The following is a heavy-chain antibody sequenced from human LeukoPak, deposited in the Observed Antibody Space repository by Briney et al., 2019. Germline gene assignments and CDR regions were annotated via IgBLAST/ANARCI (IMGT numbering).Heavy chain of an antibody. CDR1: GFTFSSYW. J-gene: IGHJ4*02. D-gene: IGHD2-2*01. CDR3: ARVVPAATLDY. V-gene: IGHV3-74*01. Sequence: GGSLRLSCAASGFTFSSYWMHWVRQAPGKGLVWVSRINSDGSSTSYADFVKGRFTISRDNAKNTLYLQMNSLRAEDTAVYYCARVVPAATLDYWGQGTLVTVSS. CDR2: INSDGSST.